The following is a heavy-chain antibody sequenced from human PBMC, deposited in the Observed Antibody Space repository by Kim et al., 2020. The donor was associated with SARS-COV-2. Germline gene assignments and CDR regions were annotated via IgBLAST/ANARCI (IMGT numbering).Heavy chain of an antibody. Sequence: ATSVQGRFTISRDNSKNTLYLQMNSLRAEDTAVYYCAKVEHSSSWYGAFDIWGQGTRVTVSS. D-gene: IGHD6-13*01. V-gene: IGHV3-30*02. J-gene: IGHJ3*02. CDR3: AKVEHSSSWYGAFDI.